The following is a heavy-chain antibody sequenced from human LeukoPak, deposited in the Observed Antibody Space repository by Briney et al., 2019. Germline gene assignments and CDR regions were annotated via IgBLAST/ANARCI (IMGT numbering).Heavy chain of an antibody. CDR3: AWQGTYDSSGDDAFDI. J-gene: IGHJ3*02. D-gene: IGHD3-22*01. Sequence: SETLSLTCTVSGGSISSGSYHWSWIRQPAGKGLEWIGRIYTSGSTKYNPSLKSRVTISVNTSKNQFSLKLSSVTAADTAVYYCAWQGTYDSSGDDAFDIWGQGTMVTVSS. CDR1: GGSISSGSYH. V-gene: IGHV4-61*02. CDR2: IYTSGST.